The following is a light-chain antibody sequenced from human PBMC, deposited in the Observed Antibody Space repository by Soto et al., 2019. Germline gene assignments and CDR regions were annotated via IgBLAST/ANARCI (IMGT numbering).Light chain of an antibody. CDR1: QDIGNV. J-gene: IGKJ1*01. V-gene: IGKV1-17*01. Sequence: DIQMTQSPSSLAASVGDRVTITCRASQDIGNVVGWYQQKPGKAPKRLIYLTYRLQTGVPSRFSGSGSGTDFSLTLSSLQTEDSATYFCLQHNSYPRTLGQGTQVEIK. CDR3: LQHNSYPRT. CDR2: LTY.